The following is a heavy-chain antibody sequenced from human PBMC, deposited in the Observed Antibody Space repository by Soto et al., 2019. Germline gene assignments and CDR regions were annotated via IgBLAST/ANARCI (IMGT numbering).Heavy chain of an antibody. CDR1: GYTFSTYS. J-gene: IGHJ6*02. CDR2: VSPYNGNT. CDR3: VRGGILEANRPYYYYGLDV. D-gene: IGHD1-1*01. Sequence: ASLKVSCKVLGYTFSTYSLSWVRHGPGQGLEGMGWVSPYNGNTYYAPGLQGRVTMTTDTSTNTAYMSLRSRRSDDTAIYYCVRGGILEANRPYYYYGLDVWGQGTPVTVSS. V-gene: IGHV1-18*01.